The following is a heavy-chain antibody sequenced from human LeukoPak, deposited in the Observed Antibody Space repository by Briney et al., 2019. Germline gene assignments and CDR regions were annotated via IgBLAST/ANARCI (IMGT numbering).Heavy chain of an antibody. V-gene: IGHV3-48*01. CDR1: VITFSDDS. J-gene: IGHJ4*02. D-gene: IGHD1-1*01. CDR2: ISPASKTI. Sequence: PGGSLRLSCAASVITFSDDSMNWVRQAPGSGLEWVAYISPASKTIKYADSVKGRFTISRDNSKNTLFLQMNSLRTEDMAVYYCMAYNWNVERDIDFWGQGTLVTVSS. CDR3: MAYNWNVERDIDF.